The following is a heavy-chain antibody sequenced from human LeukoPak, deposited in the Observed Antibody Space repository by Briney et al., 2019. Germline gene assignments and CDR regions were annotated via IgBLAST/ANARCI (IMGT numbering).Heavy chain of an antibody. J-gene: IGHJ6*02. Sequence: PGGSLRLSCAASGFTVSSNYMSWVRQAPGKGLEWVSVIYSGGGTYYADSVKGRFTISRDNSKNTLYLQMNSLRAEDTAVYYCARENSSPYYYYGMDVWGQGTTVTVSS. CDR1: GFTVSSNY. V-gene: IGHV3-53*01. CDR3: ARENSSPYYYYGMDV. D-gene: IGHD6-13*01. CDR2: IYSGGGT.